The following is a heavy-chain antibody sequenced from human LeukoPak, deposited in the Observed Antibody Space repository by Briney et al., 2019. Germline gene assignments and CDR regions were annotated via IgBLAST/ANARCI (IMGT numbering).Heavy chain of an antibody. CDR1: GFTFSSYE. J-gene: IGHJ4*02. CDR2: ISSSGSTI. Sequence: GGSLRLSCAASGFTFSSYEMNWVRQAPGKGLEWVSYISSSGSTIYYADSVKGRFTISRDKAKNSLYLQMNSLRAEDTAVYYCARSHSSSWYIDYWGQGTLVTVSS. CDR3: ARSHSSSWYIDY. D-gene: IGHD6-13*01. V-gene: IGHV3-48*03.